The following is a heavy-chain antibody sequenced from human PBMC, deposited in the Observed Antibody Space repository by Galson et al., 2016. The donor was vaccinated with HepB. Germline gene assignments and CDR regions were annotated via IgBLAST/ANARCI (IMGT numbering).Heavy chain of an antibody. D-gene: IGHD5-24*01. V-gene: IGHV3-7*01. Sequence: SLRLSCAASGFIFSSSWMSWVRQAPGKGLEWVANIKPDGSGGYFMDSLRGRFTVSRDNAKNSLYLQMNSLRDEDTAVYYCGGYNDYKAYDYWGQGTLVTVSS. CDR3: GGYNDYKAYDY. CDR1: GFIFSSSW. CDR2: IKPDGSGG. J-gene: IGHJ4*02.